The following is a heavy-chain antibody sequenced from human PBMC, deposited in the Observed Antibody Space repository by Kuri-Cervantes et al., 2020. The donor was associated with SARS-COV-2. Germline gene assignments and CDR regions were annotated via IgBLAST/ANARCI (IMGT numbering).Heavy chain of an antibody. V-gene: IGHV3-30*04. J-gene: IGHJ3*02. CDR2: ISYDGRSK. CDR3: AREGNEDAFET. CDR1: GFTFSDSA. Sequence: GGSLRLSCAASGFTFSDSAMHWVRQAPGKGLEWVAFISYDGRSKDYADSVKGRLTISRDNSKNTLYLQMKSLRAEDTAVFYCAREGNEDAFETWGQGTRVTVSS.